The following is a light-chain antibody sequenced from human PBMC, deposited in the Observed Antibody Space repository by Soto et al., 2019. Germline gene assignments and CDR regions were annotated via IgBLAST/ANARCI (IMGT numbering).Light chain of an antibody. CDR1: QHVDRY. V-gene: IGKV1-39*01. Sequence: DIQMTQSPSSLSASVGDSVTITCRTSQHVDRYLSWYQQIPGRAPKLLIYSASSLVSGVPPRFRGSESGTEFTLSISSLQREDFATYFCQQSSNIPWTFGQGTKVEMK. J-gene: IGKJ1*01. CDR3: QQSSNIPWT. CDR2: SAS.